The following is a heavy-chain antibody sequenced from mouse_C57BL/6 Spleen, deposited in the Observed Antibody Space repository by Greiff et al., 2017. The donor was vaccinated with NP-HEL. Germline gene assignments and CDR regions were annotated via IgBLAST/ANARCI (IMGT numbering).Heavy chain of an antibody. CDR3: AREETPLAYYSPTTGAMDY. D-gene: IGHD2-12*01. J-gene: IGHJ4*01. Sequence: EVQLQQSGPELVKPGASVKISCKASGYSFTDYNMNWVKQSNGKSLEWIGVINPNYGTTSYNQKFKGKATLTVDQSSSTAYMQLNSLTSEDSAVYYCAREETPLAYYSPTTGAMDYWGQGTSVTVSS. CDR2: INPNYGTT. CDR1: GYSFTDYN. V-gene: IGHV1-39*01.